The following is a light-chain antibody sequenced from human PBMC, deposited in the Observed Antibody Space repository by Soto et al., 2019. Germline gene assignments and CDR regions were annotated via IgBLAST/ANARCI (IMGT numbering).Light chain of an antibody. CDR2: GVT. Sequence: QSALTQPTSVSGSPGQSITISCTGNHNDIGTYDYVSWYQQHPGRAPRLLIYGVTTRPSGISDRFSASKSGLTASPTISGLQLEDEADYYCSSFTSNRIYVFGPGTKVTVL. J-gene: IGLJ1*01. CDR3: SSFTSNRIYV. V-gene: IGLV2-14*03. CDR1: HNDIGTYDY.